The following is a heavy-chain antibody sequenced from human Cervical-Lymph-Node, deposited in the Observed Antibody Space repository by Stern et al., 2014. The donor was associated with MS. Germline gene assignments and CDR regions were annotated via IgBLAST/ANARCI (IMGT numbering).Heavy chain of an antibody. CDR1: GYRFATYW. CDR3: ARPGDDTAKYGLDV. CDR2: IYPGDADT. J-gene: IGHJ6*02. D-gene: IGHD5-18*01. Sequence: VQLVQSGAEVKKPGESLKISCKGSGYRFATYWIGWVRQMPGKGLEWMGIIYPGDADTRYSPSFQGQVTLSRDNPLTTAHSHRSSLKASDTAMYYCARPGDDTAKYGLDVWGQGTTVTVSS. V-gene: IGHV5-51*04.